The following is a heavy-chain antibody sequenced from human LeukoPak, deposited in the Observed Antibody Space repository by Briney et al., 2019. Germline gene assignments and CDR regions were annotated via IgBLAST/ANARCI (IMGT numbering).Heavy chain of an antibody. CDR2: MYISGST. CDR1: GGSISSDY. D-gene: IGHD6-13*01. V-gene: IGHV4-4*07. CDR3: ARDRGGAAAGNWFDS. Sequence: SETLSLTCTVSGGSISSDYWSWIRQPAGKGQEWIGRMYISGSTDHNPPLKSRVTMSLDTSKNQFSLKLTSVTAADTAVYYCARDRGGAAAGNWFDSWGQGTLVIVSS. J-gene: IGHJ5*01.